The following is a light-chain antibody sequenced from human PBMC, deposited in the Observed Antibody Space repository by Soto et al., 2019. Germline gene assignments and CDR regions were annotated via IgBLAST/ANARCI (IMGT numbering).Light chain of an antibody. CDR3: QQRSNWQYT. CDR2: DTS. Sequence: EFVLTQSPATLSLSPGERATLSCRASQSVSSYSAWYQQKPGQAPRLLIYDTSNRATGIPARFSGSRSGTDFTLTISGLEPEDFAVYYCQQRSNWQYTFGLGTRLEIK. V-gene: IGKV3-11*01. CDR1: QSVSSY. J-gene: IGKJ2*01.